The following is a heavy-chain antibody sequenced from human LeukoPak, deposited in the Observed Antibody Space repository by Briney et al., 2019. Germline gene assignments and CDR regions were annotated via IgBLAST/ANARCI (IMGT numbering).Heavy chain of an antibody. CDR3: ARDNAVGSRGATVVSYFDY. CDR2: IYYSGST. D-gene: IGHD4-23*01. Sequence: SETLSLTCTVSGGSISSYYWSWIRQPPGKGLEWIGYIYYSGSTNYNPSLKSRVTISVDTSKNQFSLKLSSVTAADTAVYYCARDNAVGSRGATVVSYFDYWGQGTLVTVSS. J-gene: IGHJ4*02. V-gene: IGHV4-59*12. CDR1: GGSISSYY.